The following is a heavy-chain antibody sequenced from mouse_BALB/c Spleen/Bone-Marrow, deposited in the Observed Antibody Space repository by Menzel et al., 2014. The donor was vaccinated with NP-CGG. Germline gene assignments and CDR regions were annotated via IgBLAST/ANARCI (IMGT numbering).Heavy chain of an antibody. J-gene: IGHJ3*01. CDR3: TRRGDYDKRVVFAY. Sequence: QVQLQQSEAELVKPGASVKLSCKASGYTFTSYYMYWVKQRPGQGLEWIGGINPSNGGTNFNEKFKSKATLTVDKSSSTAYMQLSSLTSEDSAVYYCTRRGDYDKRVVFAYWGQGTLVTVSA. D-gene: IGHD2-4*01. CDR1: GYTFTSYY. V-gene: IGHV1S81*02. CDR2: INPSNGGT.